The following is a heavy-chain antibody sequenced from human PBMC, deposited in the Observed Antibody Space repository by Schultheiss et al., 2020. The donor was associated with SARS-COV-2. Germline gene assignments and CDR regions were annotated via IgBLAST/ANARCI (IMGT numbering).Heavy chain of an antibody. Sequence: GGSLRLSCAASGFTFSSYAMHWVRQAPGKGLEWVSSITWNSGSIGYADSVKGRFTISRDNAKNSLYLQMNSLRPEDTALYYCAKDKLGSSWSNWFDPWGQGTLVTVSS. V-gene: IGHV3-9*01. CDR1: GFTFSSYA. CDR3: AKDKLGSSWSNWFDP. CDR2: ITWNSGSI. J-gene: IGHJ5*02. D-gene: IGHD6-13*01.